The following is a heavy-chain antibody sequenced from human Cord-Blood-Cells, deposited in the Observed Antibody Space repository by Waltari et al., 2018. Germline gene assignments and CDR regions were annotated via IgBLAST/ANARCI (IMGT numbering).Heavy chain of an antibody. CDR3: ATGDPPDY. CDR1: GFTFSRYS. Sequence: EVQLVESGGGLVKPGGSLRLSCAASGFTFSRYSMNWVRQAPGKGLEGVSSSSSSSSYIYYADSVKCRFTISRDNAKSSLYLQMNSLRAEDTAVYYWATGDPPDYWGQGTLVTVSS. V-gene: IGHV3-21*01. D-gene: IGHD7-27*01. CDR2: SSSSSSYI. J-gene: IGHJ4*02.